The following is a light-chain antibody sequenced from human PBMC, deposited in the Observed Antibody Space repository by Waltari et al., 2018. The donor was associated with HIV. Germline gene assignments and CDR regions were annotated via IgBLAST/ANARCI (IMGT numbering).Light chain of an antibody. CDR2: KAS. Sequence: SYELTQPPSVSVSPGQTARITCSGDALPKKYAYWYQQKPGQAPVLVIYKASERPSGIPERFSGSSSGTIVTLTISGVQAEDEADYYCQSADSSGTWVFGGGTKLTVL. CDR3: QSADSSGTWV. J-gene: IGLJ3*02. V-gene: IGLV3-25*03. CDR1: ALPKKY.